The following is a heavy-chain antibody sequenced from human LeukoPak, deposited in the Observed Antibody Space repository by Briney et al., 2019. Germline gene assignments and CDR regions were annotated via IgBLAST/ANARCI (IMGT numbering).Heavy chain of an antibody. CDR2: ISYDGSNK. CDR1: GFTFSSYG. D-gene: IGHD3-22*01. V-gene: IGHV3-30*03. J-gene: IGHJ4*02. CDR3: AREPQAAKSSGYYYVGY. Sequence: GGSLRLSCAASGFTFSSYGMHWVRQAPGKGLEWVAVISYDGSNKYYADSVKGRFTISRDNSKNTLYLQMNSLRAEDTAVYYCAREPQAAKSSGYYYVGYWGQGTLVTVSS.